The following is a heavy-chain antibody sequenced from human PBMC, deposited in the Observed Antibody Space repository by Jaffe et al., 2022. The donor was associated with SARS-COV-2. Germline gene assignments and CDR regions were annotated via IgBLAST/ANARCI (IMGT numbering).Heavy chain of an antibody. Sequence: QVQLVESGGGVVQPGGSLRLSCVASEFTFSSFGIQWVRQAPGKGLEWVAAISNDGTSQRYADSVEGRFSFSRDNSKNMVFLQMNSLRGEDTAMYYCVRGAWVTAARGFDLWGQGTLVTVSS. CDR2: ISNDGTSQ. D-gene: IGHD2-21*02. J-gene: IGHJ4*02. V-gene: IGHV3-30*03. CDR1: EFTFSSFG. CDR3: VRGAWVTAARGFDL.